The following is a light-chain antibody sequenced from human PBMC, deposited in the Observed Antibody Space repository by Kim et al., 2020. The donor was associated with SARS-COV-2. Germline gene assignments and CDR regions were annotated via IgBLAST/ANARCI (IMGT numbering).Light chain of an antibody. CDR2: SKN. Sequence: VGLGQTVRLTCQVHSLRSYYATWYRQNPGRAPICVIYSKNTRPSGIPDRFSGASSGSPASLTITGTQAGDEADYFCNSRDSNDNVVFGGGTELTVL. J-gene: IGLJ2*01. CDR3: NSRDSNDNVV. V-gene: IGLV3-19*01. CDR1: SLRSYY.